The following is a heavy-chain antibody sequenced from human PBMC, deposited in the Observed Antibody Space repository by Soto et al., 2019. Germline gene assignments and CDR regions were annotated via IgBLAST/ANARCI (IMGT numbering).Heavy chain of an antibody. D-gene: IGHD3-3*02. CDR3: VRYWHYISWHNFDY. CDR2: INEDGRAQ. Sequence: HPGGSLRLSCAVSGLTFNADWMSWVRQAPGKGLEWVANINEDGRAQNYVDSVKGRFTISRDNAKNSLYLQMNSLGVEDTAVYYCVRYWHYISWHNFDYWGPGTLVTVSS. CDR1: GLTFNADW. V-gene: IGHV3-7*01. J-gene: IGHJ4*02.